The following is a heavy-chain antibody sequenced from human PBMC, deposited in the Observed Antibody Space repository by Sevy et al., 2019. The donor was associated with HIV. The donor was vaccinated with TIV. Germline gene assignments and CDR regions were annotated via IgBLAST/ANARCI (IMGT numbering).Heavy chain of an antibody. CDR2: IIPILGTV. D-gene: IGHD6-19*01. J-gene: IGHJ4*02. CDR3: ARGGGNGWYYFDY. Sequence: ASVKVSCKASGGTFSSYGISWVRQAPGQGLEWMGGIIPILGTVNYAQKFQGRVTITADESTKTAYMELSSLRSEEKAVNYCARGGGNGWYYFDYWGQETLVTVSS. V-gene: IGHV1-69*13. CDR1: GGTFSSYG.